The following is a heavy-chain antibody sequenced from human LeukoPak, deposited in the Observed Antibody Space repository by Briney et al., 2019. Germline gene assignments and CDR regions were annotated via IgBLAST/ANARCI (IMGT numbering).Heavy chain of an antibody. V-gene: IGHV3-23*01. J-gene: IGHJ4*02. D-gene: IGHD2-2*02. CDR3: AKLAMYCSSTSCYNDY. CDR1: GFTFSSYA. CDR2: ISGSGGST. Sequence: GGSLRLSCAASGFTFSSYAMSWVRQAPGKGLEWVSAISGSGGSTYYADSVKGRFTISRDNSKNTLYLQMNSLRAEDTAVYYCAKLAMYCSSTSCYNDYWGQGTLVTVSS.